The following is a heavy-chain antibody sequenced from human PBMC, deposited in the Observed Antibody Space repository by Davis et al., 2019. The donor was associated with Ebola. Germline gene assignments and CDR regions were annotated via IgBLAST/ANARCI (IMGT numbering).Heavy chain of an antibody. CDR3: ARGAGDGDYVDY. J-gene: IGHJ4*02. CDR1: GYDFTSSW. D-gene: IGHD4-17*01. Sequence: GESLKISCKGSGYDFTSSWIAWVRLMPGKGLDWMGIIYPGDSDTRYSPSFQGQVTMSADKSVSTAYLQWSSLKASDTAMYYCARGAGDGDYVDYWGQGTLVTVSS. CDR2: IYPGDSDT. V-gene: IGHV5-51*01.